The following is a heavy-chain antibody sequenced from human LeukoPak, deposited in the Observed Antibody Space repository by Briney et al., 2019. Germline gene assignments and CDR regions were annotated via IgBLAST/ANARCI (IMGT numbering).Heavy chain of an antibody. J-gene: IGHJ4*02. Sequence: PGGSLRLSCAASGFTFSSYRMSWVRQAPGKGLEWVANIKQDGSEKYYVDSVKGRFTISRDNAKNSLYLQMNSLRAEDTAVYYCARVVDTAMVLDYWGQGTLVTVSS. D-gene: IGHD5-18*01. CDR3: ARVVDTAMVLDY. CDR1: GFTFSSYR. V-gene: IGHV3-7*01. CDR2: IKQDGSEK.